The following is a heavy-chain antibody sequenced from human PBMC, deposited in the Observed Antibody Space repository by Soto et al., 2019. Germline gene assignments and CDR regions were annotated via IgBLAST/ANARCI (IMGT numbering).Heavy chain of an antibody. CDR2: INAGNGNT. J-gene: IGHJ6*02. V-gene: IGHV1-3*01. CDR3: ARGRSSSWYELRMDV. CDR1: GYTFTSYA. Sequence: GASVKVSCKASGYTFTSYAMHWVRQAPGQRLEWMGWINAGNGNTKYSQKFQGRVTITRDTSASTAYMELSSLRSEDTAVYYCARGRSSSWYELRMDVWGQGTTVTVSS. D-gene: IGHD6-13*01.